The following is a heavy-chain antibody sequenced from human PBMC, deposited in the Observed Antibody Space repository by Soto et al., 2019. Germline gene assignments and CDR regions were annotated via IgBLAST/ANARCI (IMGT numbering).Heavy chain of an antibody. CDR1: GGTFSSYA. CDR3: ARDAQIGHGYSVYDTF. Sequence: ASVKVSCKASGGTFSSYAISWVRQAPGQGLEWMGGIIPIFGTANYAQKFQGRVTITADESTSTAYMELSSLRSEDTAVYYCARDAQIGHGYSVYDTFWGQGTLVTSPQ. J-gene: IGHJ4*01. V-gene: IGHV1-69*13. D-gene: IGHD5-12*01. CDR2: IIPIFGTA.